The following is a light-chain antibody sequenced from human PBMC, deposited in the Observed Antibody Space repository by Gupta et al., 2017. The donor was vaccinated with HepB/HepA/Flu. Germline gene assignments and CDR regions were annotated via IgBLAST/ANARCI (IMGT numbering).Light chain of an antibody. V-gene: IGLV1-47*01. CDR1: SSNIGSNY. J-gene: IGLJ3*02. CDR2: RNS. CDR3: AAWDDGRSGLV. Sequence: SVVPQPPSASGTPGQRVTLSCSGSSSNIGSNYVAWYQQVPGKAPKLIIYRNSQRRSGVPDRFSGAKSGTSASMASSGLRSEDDADEYCAAWDDGRSGLVFGGGTKRTVL.